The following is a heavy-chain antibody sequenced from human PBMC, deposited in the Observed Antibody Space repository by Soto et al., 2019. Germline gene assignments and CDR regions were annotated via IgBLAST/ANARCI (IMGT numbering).Heavy chain of an antibody. V-gene: IGHV3-30*04. Sequence: VQMVQSGGGVVQPGKSLRLSCAASGFRFSAYAMHWVRQSPGKGLEWVAAVSFDGSNDYYPDSVKGRFSISRDNVKNILFLQMESLRVADTAVYYCAADTTKMWPTSHFFDSWGQGTLVTVSS. CDR3: AADTTKMWPTSHFFDS. D-gene: IGHD2-2*01. CDR1: GFRFSAYA. CDR2: VSFDGSND. J-gene: IGHJ4*02.